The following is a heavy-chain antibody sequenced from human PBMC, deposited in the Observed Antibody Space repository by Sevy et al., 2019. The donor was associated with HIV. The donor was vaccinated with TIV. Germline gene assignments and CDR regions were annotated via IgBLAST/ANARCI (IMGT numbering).Heavy chain of an antibody. Sequence: GGSLRLSCAASGFTFSSYNMNWFRQAPGKGLEWVSSISSGSGFIYYADSLKGRITISRDNAKNTLYLQMNSLRAEDTAVYYCARATGSSTSCPDYWGQGTLVTVSS. V-gene: IGHV3-21*01. CDR1: GFTFSSYN. J-gene: IGHJ4*02. CDR2: ISSGSGFI. D-gene: IGHD2-2*01. CDR3: ARATGSSTSCPDY.